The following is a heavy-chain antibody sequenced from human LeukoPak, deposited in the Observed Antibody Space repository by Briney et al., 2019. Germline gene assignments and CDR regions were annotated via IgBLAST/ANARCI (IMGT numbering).Heavy chain of an antibody. CDR1: GFTFTSSA. V-gene: IGHV1-58*01. J-gene: IGHJ4*02. D-gene: IGHD5-12*01. Sequence: SVKVSCKASGFTFTSSAVQWVRQARGQRLEWIGWIVVGSGNTNYAQKFQERVIIIRDMSTRIVYMELSSLTFEDTAVYYCAAGYSGYEYPNCWGQGTLVTVSS. CDR3: AAGYSGYEYPNC. CDR2: IVVGSGNT.